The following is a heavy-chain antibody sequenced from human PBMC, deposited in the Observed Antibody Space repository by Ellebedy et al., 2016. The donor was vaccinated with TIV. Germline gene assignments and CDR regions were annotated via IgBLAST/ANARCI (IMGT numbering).Heavy chain of an antibody. V-gene: IGHV4-30-2*01. D-gene: IGHD5-12*01. Sequence: MPSETLSLTCAVSGDSISSDGYSWSWIRQPPGKGLEWIGYIYHSATYYNPSLKSRVTISVDRSKNQFSLKLSSVTAADTAVYYCARAGKVATNGMDVWGQGTTVTVSS. CDR1: GDSISSDGYS. J-gene: IGHJ6*02. CDR3: ARAGKVATNGMDV. CDR2: IYHSAT.